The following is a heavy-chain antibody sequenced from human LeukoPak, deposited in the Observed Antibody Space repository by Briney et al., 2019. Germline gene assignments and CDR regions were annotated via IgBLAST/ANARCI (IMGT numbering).Heavy chain of an antibody. J-gene: IGHJ3*01. D-gene: IGHD3-16*01. V-gene: IGHV3-53*01. Sequence: GGSLRLSCAASGFTVSSNYMTWVRQAPGKGLEWVSVIYSGGGTYYADSVKGRFTISRDNSKNTLYLQMNSLRAEDTAVYYCARDFGGGYYGSCFWGPGTIGTGS. CDR2: IYSGGGT. CDR1: GFTVSSNY. CDR3: ARDFGGGYYGSCF.